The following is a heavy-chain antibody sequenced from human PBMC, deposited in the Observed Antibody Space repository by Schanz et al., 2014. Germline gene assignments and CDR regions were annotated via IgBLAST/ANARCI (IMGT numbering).Heavy chain of an antibody. CDR2: ISYSGST. V-gene: IGHV4-31*03. CDR3: ARDTTWRLDL. D-gene: IGHD1-1*01. Sequence: QVQLQESGPGLVKPSQTLSLTCTVSGGSVSSGGHYWSWIRQHPGKGLEWIGFISYSGSTYYNPSLKSRVTISLHTSKNQFALTRTSLTAADTAVYYCARDTTWRLDLWGRGTLVTVSS. CDR1: GGSVSSGGHY. J-gene: IGHJ2*01.